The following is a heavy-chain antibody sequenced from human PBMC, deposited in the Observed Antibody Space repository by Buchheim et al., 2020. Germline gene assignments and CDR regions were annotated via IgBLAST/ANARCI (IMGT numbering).Heavy chain of an antibody. V-gene: IGHV3-23*01. CDR2: ITGSGDST. Sequence: EVQLLESGGGLVQPGGSLRLSCAASGFTFTNFRMSWVRQAPGKGLEWVSTITGSGDSTYYADSVKGRFTIFRDSFTNMLYLEMNSLRDEDTAVYYCAKYCSGISCYSGLDYWGQGTL. J-gene: IGHJ4*02. CDR1: GFTFTNFR. D-gene: IGHD2-15*01. CDR3: AKYCSGISCYSGLDY.